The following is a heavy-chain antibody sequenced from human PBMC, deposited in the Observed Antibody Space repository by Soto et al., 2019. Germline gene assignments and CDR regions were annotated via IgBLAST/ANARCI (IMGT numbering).Heavy chain of an antibody. Sequence: SETLSLTCTVSGGSINSFFWGWIRQPPGKGLEWVAYIYYSGSTSYNPSLKSRVTISVDTSKNQFSLKLSSVTAADTAVYYCARGSAWYGSNWFDPWGQGTLVTVSS. D-gene: IGHD6-19*01. J-gene: IGHJ5*01. CDR3: ARGSAWYGSNWFDP. V-gene: IGHV4-59*08. CDR2: IYYSGST. CDR1: GGSINSFF.